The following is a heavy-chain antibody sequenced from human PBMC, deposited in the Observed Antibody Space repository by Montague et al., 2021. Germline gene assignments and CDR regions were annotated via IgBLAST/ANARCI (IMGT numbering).Heavy chain of an antibody. CDR3: ARDSPVVEPWVGEHKGAFDI. J-gene: IGHJ3*02. V-gene: IGHV4-61*02. CDR2: VYKRGDT. CDR1: GDSISSYEYY. D-gene: IGHD3-10*01. Sequence: TLSLTCSVSGDSISSYEYYWTWIRQPAGRGLEWIGRVYKRGDTNTNPSLRSRLTLSVDTPKNHFSLTLTSVTAADTAVYFCARDSPVVEPWVGEHKGAFDIWGQGTMVTVSS.